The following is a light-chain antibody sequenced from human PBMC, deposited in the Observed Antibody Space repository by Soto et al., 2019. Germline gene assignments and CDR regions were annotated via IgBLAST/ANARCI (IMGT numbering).Light chain of an antibody. V-gene: IGLV2-23*02. CDR2: EVT. J-gene: IGLJ1*01. Sequence: QSVLTQPASVSGSPGQSITISCTGTSSDIGSYDLVSWYQQHPGTAPKLIIYEVTKRPSGVSTRFSGSKSGNTASLTISGLQAVDEADYYCCSYTVSGTYVFGTGTKVTVL. CDR1: SSDIGSYDL. CDR3: CSYTVSGTYV.